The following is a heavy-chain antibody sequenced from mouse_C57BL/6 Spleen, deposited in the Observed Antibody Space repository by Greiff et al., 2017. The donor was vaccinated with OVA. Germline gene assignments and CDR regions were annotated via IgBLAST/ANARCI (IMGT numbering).Heavy chain of an antibody. CDR1: GFTFTDYY. CDR2: IRNKANGYTT. J-gene: IGHJ4*01. V-gene: IGHV7-3*01. CDR3: ARYGAYGNYDYAMDY. D-gene: IGHD2-1*01. Sequence: DVKLVESGGGLVQPGGSLSLSCAASGFTFTDYYMSWVRQPPGKALEWLGFIRNKANGYTTEYSASVKGRFTISRDNSQSILYLQMNALRAEDSATYYCARYGAYGNYDYAMDYWGQGTSVTVSS.